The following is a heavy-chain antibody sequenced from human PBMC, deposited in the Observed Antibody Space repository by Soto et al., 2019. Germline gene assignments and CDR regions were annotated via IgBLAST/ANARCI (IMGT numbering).Heavy chain of an antibody. CDR2: FDPEDGET. J-gene: IGHJ5*02. V-gene: IGHV1-24*01. Sequence: GTSVKLSCEVCGDRLTGLSMHWVRQAPRKGLEWMGGFDPEDGETIYAQKFQGRVTMTEDTSTDTAYMELSSLRSEDTAVYYCATTVPAATGKEYNWFDPWGQGTLVTVSS. D-gene: IGHD2-2*01. CDR1: GDRLTGLS. CDR3: ATTVPAATGKEYNWFDP.